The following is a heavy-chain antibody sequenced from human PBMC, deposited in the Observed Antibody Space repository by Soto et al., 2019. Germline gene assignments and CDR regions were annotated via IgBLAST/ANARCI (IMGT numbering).Heavy chain of an antibody. J-gene: IGHJ5*02. CDR1: GYTFTSYG. Sequence: QVQLVQSGAEVKKPGASVKVSCKASGYTFTSYGISWVRRAPGQGLEWMGWISAYNGNTNYAQKLQGRVTMTTDTSTSTAYMELRSLRSDDTAVYYCARVEKTIAAAGTAGEGWFDPWGQGTLVTVSS. CDR3: ARVEKTIAAAGTAGEGWFDP. CDR2: ISAYNGNT. D-gene: IGHD6-13*01. V-gene: IGHV1-18*01.